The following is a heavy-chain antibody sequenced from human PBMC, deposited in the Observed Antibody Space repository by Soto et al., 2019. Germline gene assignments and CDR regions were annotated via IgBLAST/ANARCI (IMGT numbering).Heavy chain of an antibody. V-gene: IGHV4-34*01. CDR1: GWSFSCYY. D-gene: IGHD3-10*01. CDR3: ARGPQYYYGSGSYYRQRRYWFDP. J-gene: IGHJ5*02. CDR2: INHSGST. Sequence: QVQLQQWGAGLLKPSETLSLTCSVYGWSFSCYYWRWIRQPPGKWLEWIGEINHSGSTNYNPSLKSRVTLSVDTSTNQFSLKLSSVTGADTAVYYCARGPQYYYGSGSYYRQRRYWFDPWGQGTLVTDSS.